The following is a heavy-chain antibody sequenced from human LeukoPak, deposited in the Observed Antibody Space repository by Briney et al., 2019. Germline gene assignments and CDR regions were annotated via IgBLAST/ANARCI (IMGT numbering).Heavy chain of an antibody. J-gene: IGHJ4*02. CDR2: IYYSGST. D-gene: IGHD4-17*01. CDR3: ARVAKGDYGDYNFDY. CDR1: GGSISSYY. V-gene: IGHV4-59*01. Sequence: SETLSLTCTVPGGSISSYYWSWIRQPPGKGLEWIGYIYYSGSTNYNPSLKSRVTISVDTSKNQFSLKLSSVTAADTAVYYCARVAKGDYGDYNFDYWGQGTLVTVSS.